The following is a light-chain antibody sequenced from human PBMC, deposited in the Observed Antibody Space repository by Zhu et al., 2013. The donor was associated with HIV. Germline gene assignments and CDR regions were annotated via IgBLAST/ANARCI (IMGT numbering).Light chain of an antibody. CDR1: TSNIGSHP. Sequence: QSVLTQPPSTSGTPGQRVTISCSGSTSNIGSHPVNWYQQVPGTAPKLLIYVNDQRPSGVPARFSGSKSGTSASLAISGLQSEDEADYYCAAWDDSLTGPVFGGGTKVTVL. V-gene: IGLV1-44*01. CDR2: VND. J-gene: IGLJ3*02. CDR3: AAWDDSLTGPV.